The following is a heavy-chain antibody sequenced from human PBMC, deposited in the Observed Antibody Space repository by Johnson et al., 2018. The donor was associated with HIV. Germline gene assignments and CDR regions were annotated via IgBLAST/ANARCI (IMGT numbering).Heavy chain of an antibody. CDR1: RFTFSGYA. D-gene: IGHD6-19*01. CDR3: AKDVHSSGWYAFDI. J-gene: IGHJ3*02. V-gene: IGHV3-30*18. Sequence: QVQLVESGGGVVQPGRSLTLPCAASRFTFSGYAMHWVRQGPDKEMEWVAVISYDGSNKYYADPMTGRFTISRDNSKNTLYLQMNSLRAEDTAVYYCAKDVHSSGWYAFDIWGQGTMVTVSS. CDR2: ISYDGSNK.